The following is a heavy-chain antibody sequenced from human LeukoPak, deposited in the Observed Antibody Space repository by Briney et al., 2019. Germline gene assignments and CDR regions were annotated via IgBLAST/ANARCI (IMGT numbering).Heavy chain of an antibody. J-gene: IGHJ5*02. CDR1: GYTFTSYG. CDR2: INPNDGST. Sequence: ASVKVSCKASGYTFTSYGISWVRQAPGQGLEWMGIINPNDGSTSYAQKFLGRVTMTRDTSTSTVYMELSSLRSEDTAVYYCARARGRSNSSGYFDPWGQGTQVTVSS. V-gene: IGHV1-46*01. CDR3: ARARGRSNSSGYFDP. D-gene: IGHD6-6*01.